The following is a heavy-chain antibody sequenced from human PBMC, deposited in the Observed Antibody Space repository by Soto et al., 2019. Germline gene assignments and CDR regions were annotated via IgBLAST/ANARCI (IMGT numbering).Heavy chain of an antibody. CDR1: GGSISSGDYF. Sequence: QVRLQESGPGLVKPSQTLSLTCTVSGGSISSGDYFWSWVLQPPGKGLEWIGYIYYTGSTSYNPSLKSRITMSVDTSKNQFSLKVSSVTAADTAVYFCARDDGYYRLYDYWGQGTLVTVSS. CDR3: ARDDGYYRLYDY. J-gene: IGHJ4*02. CDR2: IYYTGST. V-gene: IGHV4-30-4*01. D-gene: IGHD3-3*01.